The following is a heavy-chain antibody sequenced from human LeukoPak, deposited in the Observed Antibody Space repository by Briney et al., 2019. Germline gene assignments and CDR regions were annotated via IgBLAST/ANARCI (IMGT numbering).Heavy chain of an antibody. D-gene: IGHD1/OR15-1a*01. CDR1: GGSISSSSYY. Sequence: SSETLSLTCTVSGGSISSSSYYWGWIRQPPGKGLEWIGSIYYSGSTYYNPSLKSRFTISVDTSKNQFSLKLTSVTAADTAVYYCARGAADRNNYYYYIDVWGKGTTVTVSS. V-gene: IGHV4-39*07. CDR2: IYYSGST. J-gene: IGHJ6*03. CDR3: ARGAADRNNYYYYIDV.